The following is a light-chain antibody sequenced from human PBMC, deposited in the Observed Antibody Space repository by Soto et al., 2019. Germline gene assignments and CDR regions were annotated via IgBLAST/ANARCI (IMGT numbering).Light chain of an antibody. Sequence: QSALTQPVSVSGSPGQSITISCTGTRGDVGGYNFVSWYQQHPGKAPKLLIYNVSNRPSGVSSRFSGSRSGNTASLTISGLQAEDEADYYCSSYISSSTPYLFGSGTKLTVL. J-gene: IGLJ1*01. V-gene: IGLV2-14*01. CDR2: NVS. CDR3: SSYISSSTPYL. CDR1: RGDVGGYNF.